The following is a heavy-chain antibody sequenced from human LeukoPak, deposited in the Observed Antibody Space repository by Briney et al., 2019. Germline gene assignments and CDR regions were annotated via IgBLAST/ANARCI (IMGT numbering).Heavy chain of an antibody. V-gene: IGHV3-21*01. Sequence: GGSLRLSCAASGFTFSGSAMHWVRQAPGKGLEWVSSISTSSSYIKYADSVKGRFTISRDNAKNSLYLQMNSLRAEDTAVYYCAKVPSRGVAVAGGDFDYWGQGTLVTVSS. J-gene: IGHJ4*02. D-gene: IGHD6-19*01. CDR1: GFTFSGSA. CDR3: AKVPSRGVAVAGGDFDY. CDR2: ISTSSSYI.